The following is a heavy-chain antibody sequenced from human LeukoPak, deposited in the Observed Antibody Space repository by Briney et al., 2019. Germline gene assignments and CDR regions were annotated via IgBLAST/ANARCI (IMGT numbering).Heavy chain of an antibody. CDR3: AKGGGDYYGMDV. Sequence: PGRSLRLSCEASGFTFSSYGMHWVRQAPGKGLEWVAVISYDGSNKYYADSVKGRFTISRDNSKNTLYLQMNSLRAEDTAVYYCAKGGGDYYGMDVWGQGTTVTVSS. CDR2: ISYDGSNK. V-gene: IGHV3-30*18. D-gene: IGHD2-21*01. J-gene: IGHJ6*02. CDR1: GFTFSSYG.